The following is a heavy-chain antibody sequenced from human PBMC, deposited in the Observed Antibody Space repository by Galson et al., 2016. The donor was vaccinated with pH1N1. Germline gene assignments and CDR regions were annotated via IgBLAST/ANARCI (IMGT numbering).Heavy chain of an antibody. J-gene: IGHJ4*02. Sequence: SLRLSCAASGFTFSHYSMNWVRQAPGKGLEWVSTLSSISHYIYYADSVKGRFTVSRDNAKNSFFLQMDSLRAEGTAVYYCSRDQSRGNPEAFDYWGQGTLVTVSS. CDR1: GFTFSHYS. CDR2: LSSISHYI. D-gene: IGHD2/OR15-2a*01. V-gene: IGHV3-21*01. CDR3: SRDQSRGNPEAFDY.